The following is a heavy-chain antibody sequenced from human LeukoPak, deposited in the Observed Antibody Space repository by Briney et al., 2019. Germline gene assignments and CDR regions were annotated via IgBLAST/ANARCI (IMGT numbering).Heavy chain of an antibody. V-gene: IGHV1-2*02. D-gene: IGHD6-13*01. J-gene: IGHJ5*02. CDR1: GYTFTGYY. Sequence: ASVKVSCKASGYTFTGYYMHWVRQAPGQGLEWMGWINPNSGGTNYAQKFQGRVTMTRDTSISTAYMELSRLRSDDTAVYYCARGRNRGSSWYGNNWFDPRGQGTLVTVSS. CDR3: ARGRNRGSSWYGNNWFDP. CDR2: INPNSGGT.